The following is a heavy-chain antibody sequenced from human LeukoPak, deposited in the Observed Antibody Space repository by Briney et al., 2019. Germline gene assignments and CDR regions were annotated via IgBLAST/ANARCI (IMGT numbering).Heavy chain of an antibody. V-gene: IGHV3-23*01. CDR3: AKAGRIVVVATYDY. CDR1: GFTFSSYG. D-gene: IGHD2-15*01. J-gene: IGHJ4*02. CDR2: ISGSGGST. Sequence: GGSLRLSCAASGFTFSSYGMHWVRQAPGKGLEWVSAISGSGGSTYYADSVKGRFTISRDNSKNTLYLQMNSLRAEDTAVYYCAKAGRIVVVATYDYWGQGTLVTVSS.